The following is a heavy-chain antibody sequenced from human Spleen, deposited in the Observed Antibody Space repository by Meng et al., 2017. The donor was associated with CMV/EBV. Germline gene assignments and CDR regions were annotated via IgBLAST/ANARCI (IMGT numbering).Heavy chain of an antibody. J-gene: IGHJ4*02. Sequence: GESLKISCAASGFTFSSYAMSWVRQAPGKGLEWVSVIYSGGSTYYADSVKGRFTISRDNSKNTLYLQMNSLRAEDTAVYYCARSGRYYGSGSYSDYWGQGTLVTVSS. V-gene: IGHV3-53*01. CDR3: ARSGRYYGSGSYSDY. D-gene: IGHD3-10*01. CDR1: GFTFSSYA. CDR2: IYSGGST.